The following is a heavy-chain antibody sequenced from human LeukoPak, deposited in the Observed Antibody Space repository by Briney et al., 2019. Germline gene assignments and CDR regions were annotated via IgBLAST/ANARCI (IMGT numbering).Heavy chain of an antibody. D-gene: IGHD6-13*01. CDR3: ARSIAAAGTRFDY. Sequence: SETLSLTCTVSGGSISSSSYYWGWIRQPPGNGLEWIGSIYYSGSTYYNPSLKSRVTISVDTSKNQFSLKLSSVTAADTAVYYCARSIAAAGTRFDYWGQGTLVTVSS. CDR1: GGSISSSSYY. J-gene: IGHJ4*02. CDR2: IYYSGST. V-gene: IGHV4-39*07.